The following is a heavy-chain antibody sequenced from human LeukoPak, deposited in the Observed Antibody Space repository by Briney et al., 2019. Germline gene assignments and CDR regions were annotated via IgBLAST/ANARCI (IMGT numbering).Heavy chain of an antibody. D-gene: IGHD3-22*01. V-gene: IGHV3-7*01. CDR1: GFTFSSYW. CDR3: ARDDYYDSSGSITCYFDY. J-gene: IGHJ4*02. CDR2: IKQDGSEK. Sequence: PGGSLRLSCAASGFTFSSYWMSWVRQAPGKGLEWVANIKQDGSEKYYVDSVKGRLTISRDNAKNSLYLQMNSLRAEDTAVYYCARDDYYDSSGSITCYFDYWGQGTLVTVSS.